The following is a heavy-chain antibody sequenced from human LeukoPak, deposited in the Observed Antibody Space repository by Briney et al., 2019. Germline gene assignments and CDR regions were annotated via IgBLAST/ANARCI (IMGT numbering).Heavy chain of an antibody. D-gene: IGHD5-24*01. CDR3: ARHFNYYFDY. CDR1: GGSISSSSYY. Sequence: MPSETLSLTCTVSGGSISSSSYYWGWIRQPPGKGLEWIGSIYYSGSTYYNPSLKSRVTISVDTSKNQFSLKLSSVTAADTAVYYCARHFNYYFDYWGQGTLVIVSS. V-gene: IGHV4-39*01. CDR2: IYYSGST. J-gene: IGHJ4*02.